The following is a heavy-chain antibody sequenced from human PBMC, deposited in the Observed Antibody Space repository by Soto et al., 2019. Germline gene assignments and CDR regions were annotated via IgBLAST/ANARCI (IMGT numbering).Heavy chain of an antibody. CDR1: GYSFTNYG. CDR3: ARDRGVAPPVAGNTHYYYYMDV. J-gene: IGHJ6*03. V-gene: IGHV1-18*01. Sequence: QDQLVQSGGEVKKPGASVKVSCKPSGYSFTNYGITWVRQAPGQGFEWMGWISAYNGDTNYAQKLQGRVTMTTDASTSTADLELRSLRSDDTAVYYCARDRGVAPPVAGNTHYYYYMDVWGKGTTVTVSS. D-gene: IGHD6-13*01. CDR2: ISAYNGDT.